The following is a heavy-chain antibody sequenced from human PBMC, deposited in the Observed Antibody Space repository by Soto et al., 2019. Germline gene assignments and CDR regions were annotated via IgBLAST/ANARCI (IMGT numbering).Heavy chain of an antibody. J-gene: IGHJ5*02. V-gene: IGHV3-21*01. Sequence: EVQLVESGGGLVKPGGSLRLSCAASGFTFSSYSMNWVRQAPGKGLEWVSSISSSSSYIYYADSVKGRFTISRDNAKNSLYLQMNSLRAEDTAVYYCAARWFGDPNWFDPWGQGTLVTVSS. CDR2: ISSSSSYI. CDR1: GFTFSSYS. D-gene: IGHD3-10*01. CDR3: AARWFGDPNWFDP.